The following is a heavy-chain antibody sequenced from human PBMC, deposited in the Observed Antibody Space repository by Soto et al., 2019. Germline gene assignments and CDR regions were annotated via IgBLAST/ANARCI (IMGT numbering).Heavy chain of an antibody. D-gene: IGHD6-6*01. J-gene: IGHJ4*02. CDR2: IYYSGST. CDR1: GGSISSSSYY. V-gene: IGHV4-39*01. CDR3: ARQGGSSASHPYY. Sequence: KPSETLSLTCTVSGGSISSSSYYWGWIRQPPGKGLEWIGSIYYSGSTYYNPSLKSRVTISVDTSKNQFSLKLSSVTAADTAVYYCARQGGSSASHPYYWGQGTLVTVSS.